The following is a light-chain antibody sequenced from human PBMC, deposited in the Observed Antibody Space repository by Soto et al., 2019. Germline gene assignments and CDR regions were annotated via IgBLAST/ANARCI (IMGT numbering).Light chain of an antibody. Sequence: QSVLTQPASVSRSPGQSITVSCTGTSSDVGSYNLVSWYQQPPGKAPKLMIYEGSKRPSGVSSRFSGSKSGNMASLTISGLQAEDEADYYCCSYAGSSTVVFGGGTKLTVL. CDR3: CSYAGSSTVV. CDR1: SSDVGSYNL. J-gene: IGLJ3*02. CDR2: EGS. V-gene: IGLV2-23*01.